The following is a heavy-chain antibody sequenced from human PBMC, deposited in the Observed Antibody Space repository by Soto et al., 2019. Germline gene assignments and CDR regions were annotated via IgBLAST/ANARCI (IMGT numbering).Heavy chain of an antibody. D-gene: IGHD2-2*01. Sequence: SETLSLTCAVSSGSISSSNWWSWVRQPPGKGLEWIGEIYHSGSTNYNPSLKSRATISVDKSKNQFSLKLSSVTAADTAVYYCARGPLGYCSSTSCYAYYYYYMDVWGKGTTVTVSS. CDR2: IYHSGST. CDR1: SGSISSSNW. V-gene: IGHV4-4*02. CDR3: ARGPLGYCSSTSCYAYYYYYMDV. J-gene: IGHJ6*03.